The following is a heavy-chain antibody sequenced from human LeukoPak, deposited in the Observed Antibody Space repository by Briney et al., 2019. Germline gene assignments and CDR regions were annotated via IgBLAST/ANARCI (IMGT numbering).Heavy chain of an antibody. J-gene: IGHJ4*02. D-gene: IGHD5-12*01. CDR3: AKDARYIVATEV. V-gene: IGHV3-23*01. CDR2: ISGSGGST. CDR1: GFTFSSYA. Sequence: GGSLRLSCAASGFTFSSYALSWVRQAPGKGLEWVSAISGSGGSTYYADSVEGRFTISRDNSKNTLYLQTNSLRAEDTAVYYCAKDARYIVATEVWGQGTLVTVSS.